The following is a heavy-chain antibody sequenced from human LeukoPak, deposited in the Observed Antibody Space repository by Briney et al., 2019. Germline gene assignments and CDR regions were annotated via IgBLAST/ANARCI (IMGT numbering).Heavy chain of an antibody. CDR2: IYHSGST. D-gene: IGHD4-23*01. Sequence: SETLSLTCTVSGVSISTSNSYWGWIRQPPGKGLEWIGSIYHSGSTYYNPSLKSRLTISVDTSKNQFSLKLSSVTAADTAVYYCASNPPEAATVVTPDYYYYMDVWGKGTTVTVSS. CDR1: GVSISTSNSY. V-gene: IGHV4-39*07. J-gene: IGHJ6*03. CDR3: ASNPPEAATVVTPDYYYYMDV.